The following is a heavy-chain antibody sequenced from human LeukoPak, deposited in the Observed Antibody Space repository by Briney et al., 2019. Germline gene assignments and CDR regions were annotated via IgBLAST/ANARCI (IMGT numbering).Heavy chain of an antibody. D-gene: IGHD6-19*01. Sequence: SETLSLTCAVYGGSFSGYYWSWIRQPPGKGLEWIGEINHSGSTNYNPSLTSRVTISVDTSKNQFSLKLSSVTAADTAVYYCARHGTVRERSVYSSGWYPRSFYYMDVWGKGTTVTVSS. CDR1: GGSFSGYY. CDR3: ARHGTVRERSVYSSGWYPRSFYYMDV. V-gene: IGHV4-34*01. J-gene: IGHJ6*03. CDR2: INHSGST.